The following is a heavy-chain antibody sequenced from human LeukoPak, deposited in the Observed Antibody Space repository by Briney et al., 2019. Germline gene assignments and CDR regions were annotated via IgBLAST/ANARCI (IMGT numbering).Heavy chain of an antibody. CDR2: ISSSSSYI. CDR1: GFTFSSSA. J-gene: IGHJ4*02. CDR3: ARDTVSGWPFDY. D-gene: IGHD6-19*01. Sequence: GGSLRLSCAASGFTFSSSAMSWVRQAPGKGLEWVSSISSSSSYIYYADSVKGRFTISRDNAKNSLYLQMNSLRAEDTAVYYCARDTVSGWPFDYWGQGTLVTVSS. V-gene: IGHV3-21*01.